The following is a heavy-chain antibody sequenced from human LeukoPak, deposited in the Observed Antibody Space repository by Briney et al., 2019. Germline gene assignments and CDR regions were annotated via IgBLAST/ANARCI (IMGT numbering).Heavy chain of an antibody. V-gene: IGHV3-74*01. CDR3: TRDLMDYDVSTGLHHYYMDV. J-gene: IGHJ6*02. D-gene: IGHD3-9*01. Sequence: GGSLRLSCEASGFTFSSYWMHWVRQDPRKGLVWVSRINGDGRNINYADSVRGRFTISRDNAENTLYLQMNTLRVEDTAVYYCTRDLMDYDVSTGLHHYYMDVWGQGTTVTVSS. CDR1: GFTFSSYW. CDR2: INGDGRNI.